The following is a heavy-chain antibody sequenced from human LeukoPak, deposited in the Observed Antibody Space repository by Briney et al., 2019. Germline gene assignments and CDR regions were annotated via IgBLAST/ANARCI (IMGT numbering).Heavy chain of an antibody. V-gene: IGHV1-69*06. CDR3: ARDGVWGNSFTDY. Sequence: ASVKVSCKASGGTFSSYAISWVRQAPGQGLEWMGGIIPIFGTANYAQKFQGRVTITADKSTSTAYMELSSLRSEDTAVYYCARDGVWGNSFTDYWGQGTLVTVSS. J-gene: IGHJ4*02. D-gene: IGHD3-16*01. CDR1: GGTFSSYA. CDR2: IIPIFGTA.